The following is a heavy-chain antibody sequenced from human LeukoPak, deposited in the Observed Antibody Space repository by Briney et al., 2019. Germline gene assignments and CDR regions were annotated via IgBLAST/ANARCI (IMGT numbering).Heavy chain of an antibody. Sequence: GGSLRLSCAASGFAFSDYWLTWVRQAPGKGLEWVAHINQDGSKEHYMDSVKARFTISRDNAKNSLSLQMNSLRAEDTAVYYCVRDGGVSGYDLLDYWGQGTLVTVSS. CDR3: VRDGGVSGYDLLDY. J-gene: IGHJ4*02. D-gene: IGHD5-12*01. V-gene: IGHV3-7*01. CDR2: INQDGSKE. CDR1: GFAFSDYW.